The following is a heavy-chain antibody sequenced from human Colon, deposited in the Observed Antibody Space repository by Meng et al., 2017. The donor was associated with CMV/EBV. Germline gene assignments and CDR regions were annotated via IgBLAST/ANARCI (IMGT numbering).Heavy chain of an antibody. CDR1: GFIFSNYD. CDR2: MRFDGSTT. CDR3: AKDRGSRSPDY. V-gene: IGHV3-30*02. D-gene: IGHD6-6*01. Sequence: SCEASGFIFSNYDMHWFRQAPGKGLDWVAFMRFDGSTTYYAESVKGRFTISRDNSKNTLYLQMDSLRDEDSAVYYCAKDRGSRSPDYWGQGTLVTVSS. J-gene: IGHJ4*02.